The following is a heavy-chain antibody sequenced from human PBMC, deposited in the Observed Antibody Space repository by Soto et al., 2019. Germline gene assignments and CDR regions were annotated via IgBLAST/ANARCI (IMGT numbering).Heavy chain of an antibody. D-gene: IGHD4-17*01. CDR2: IRVNDGTK. V-gene: IGHV3-23*01. J-gene: IGHJ6*02. Sequence: PGGSLRLSCAASGFTFSIYAMSWVRQAPGKGLEWVSTIRVNDGTKNYADFVKGRFTISRDTSKNTVSLELNSLRAEDTAIYYCAGDYTRLNSLNNNYYSFGMGVWGQGTTVTVSS. CDR1: GFTFSIYA. CDR3: AGDYTRLNSLNNNYYSFGMGV.